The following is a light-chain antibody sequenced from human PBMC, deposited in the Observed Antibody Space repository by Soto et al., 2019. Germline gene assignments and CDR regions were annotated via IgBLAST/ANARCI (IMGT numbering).Light chain of an antibody. Sequence: DFVMTQSPDSLAVSLGERATINCKSSQSVFYSSNNKNSLAWYQQKPGQPPKLLIYWASTRESGVPHRFSGSGSVTDFTLTIRSLQAEDVAVYYCHQYYDTPRTFGQGTKVEIK. CDR3: HQYYDTPRT. CDR2: WAS. CDR1: QSVFYSSNNKNS. V-gene: IGKV4-1*01. J-gene: IGKJ1*01.